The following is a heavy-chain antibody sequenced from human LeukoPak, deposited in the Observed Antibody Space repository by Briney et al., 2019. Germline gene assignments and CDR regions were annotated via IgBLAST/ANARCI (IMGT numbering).Heavy chain of an antibody. CDR2: INPNSGGT. V-gene: IGHV1-2*02. CDR3: ARGEEDSSSDF. Sequence: GASVKVSCKASGYTFTGYYMHLVRKAPGQGLEWMGWINPNSGGTNYAQKFQGRFTMTKDTSISTAYMELSRLRSDNTAVYYCARGEEDSSSDFWGQGTLVTVSS. J-gene: IGHJ4*02. D-gene: IGHD6-13*01. CDR1: GYTFTGYY.